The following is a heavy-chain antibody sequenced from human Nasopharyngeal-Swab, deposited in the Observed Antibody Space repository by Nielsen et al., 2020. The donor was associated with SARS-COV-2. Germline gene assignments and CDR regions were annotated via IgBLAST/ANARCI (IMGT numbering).Heavy chain of an antibody. CDR1: GFTFSSYA. Sequence: GESLKISCVASGFTFSSYAMNWVRQAPGKGLEWVSYISSSSSTIYYADSVKGRFTISRDNANNSLYLQMNSLRAEDTAVYYCARGRSSHFDYWGQGTLVTVSS. CDR3: ARGRSSHFDY. J-gene: IGHJ4*02. V-gene: IGHV3-48*01. CDR2: ISSSSSTI. D-gene: IGHD6-6*01.